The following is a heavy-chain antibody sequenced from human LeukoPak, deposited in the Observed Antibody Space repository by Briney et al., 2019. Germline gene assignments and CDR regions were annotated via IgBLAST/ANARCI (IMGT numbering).Heavy chain of an antibody. CDR2: ISTSGST. CDR1: GGSISSYY. Sequence: SETLSLTCTVSGGSISSYYWGWVRQPPGKGLEWIGRISTSGSTNYNPSLESRVTISVDTSKNQFSLKLSSVTAADTAVYSCARWDYDRFDYWGQGTLVTVSS. V-gene: IGHV4-4*08. D-gene: IGHD3-22*01. J-gene: IGHJ4*02. CDR3: ARWDYDRFDY.